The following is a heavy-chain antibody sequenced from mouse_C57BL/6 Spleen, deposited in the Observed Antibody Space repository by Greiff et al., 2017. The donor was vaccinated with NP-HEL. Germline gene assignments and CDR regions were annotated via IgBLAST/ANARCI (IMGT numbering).Heavy chain of an antibody. CDR2: IYPRSGNT. CDR1: GYTFTSSG. J-gene: IGHJ2*01. Sequence: QVQLQQSGAELARPGASVKLSCKASGYTFTSSGISWVKQRTGQGLEWIGEIYPRSGNTYYNEKFKGKATLTADKSSSTAYMELSSLTSEDSAVYFCAGGGDYDVSSYVSYFDYWGQGTTLTVSS. CDR3: AGGGDYDVSSYVSYFDY. V-gene: IGHV1-81*01. D-gene: IGHD1-1*01.